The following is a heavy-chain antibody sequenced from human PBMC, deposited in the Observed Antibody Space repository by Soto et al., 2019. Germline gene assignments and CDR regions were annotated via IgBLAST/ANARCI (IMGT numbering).Heavy chain of an antibody. V-gene: IGHV3-23*01. CDR3: AKGITDTGGYYYYSMDV. D-gene: IGHD3-16*01. Sequence: EVKLLYSGGGLVQNGGSLRLSCAASGFTFSSYAMGWVRQAPGKGLDWVSVISGSGGITYSADSVKGRFTISRYNSKNILYLQMNSLRAEDTAVYYCAKGITDTGGYYYYSMDVWGQGTAVTVSS. CDR1: GFTFSSYA. CDR2: ISGSGGIT. J-gene: IGHJ6*02.